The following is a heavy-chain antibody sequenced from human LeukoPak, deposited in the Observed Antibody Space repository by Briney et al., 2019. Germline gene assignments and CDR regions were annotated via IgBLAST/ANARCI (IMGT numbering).Heavy chain of an antibody. J-gene: IGHJ4*02. CDR1: GFTFSSFG. Sequence: GRSLRLSCAASGFTFSSFGMHWVRQAPGKGLEWVALIWYDGIEKSYADSVKGRFTISRDNSKNTLYLQMNSLRAEDTAVYYCARPSSSSGWSEFDSWGQGTLVTVSS. V-gene: IGHV3-33*01. CDR2: IWYDGIEK. D-gene: IGHD6-19*01. CDR3: ARPSSSSGWSEFDS.